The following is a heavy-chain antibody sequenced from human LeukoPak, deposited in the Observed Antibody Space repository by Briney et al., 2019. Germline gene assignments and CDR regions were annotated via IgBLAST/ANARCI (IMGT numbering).Heavy chain of an antibody. CDR2: IYHSGST. J-gene: IGHJ4*02. Sequence: SETLSLTCTVSGYSISSGYYWGWIRQPPGKGLEWIGSIYHSGSTYYNPSLKSRVTISVDTSKNQFSLKLSSVTAADTAVYYCARSWFSPDGYFDYWGQGTLVTVSS. CDR3: ARSWFSPDGYFDY. D-gene: IGHD3-10*01. CDR1: GYSISSGYY. V-gene: IGHV4-38-2*02.